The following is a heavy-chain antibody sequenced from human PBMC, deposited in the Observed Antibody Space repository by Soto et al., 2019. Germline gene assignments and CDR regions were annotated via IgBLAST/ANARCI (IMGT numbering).Heavy chain of an antibody. CDR3: ARRQISPPTRGAASARGGMDV. CDR2: IWNDGNGY. CDR1: GFNFNNYG. D-gene: IGHD6-13*01. Sequence: QVQLVESGGGVVQPGRSLRLSCAASGFNFNNYGMHWVRQAPGKGLEWVAGIWNDGNGYYYANSVKGRFPISRDNSKNTLYLQMSSLRAEDTAVYYCARRQISPPTRGAASARGGMDVWGQGTTVTVSS. V-gene: IGHV3-33*01. J-gene: IGHJ6*02.